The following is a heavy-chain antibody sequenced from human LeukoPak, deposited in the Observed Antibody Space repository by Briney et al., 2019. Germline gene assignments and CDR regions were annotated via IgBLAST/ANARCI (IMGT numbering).Heavy chain of an antibody. V-gene: IGHV4-39*07. J-gene: IGHJ4*02. D-gene: IGHD4-17*01. CDR2: ISYSGGT. CDR3: ARDLYGDFFDY. CDR1: GDSISSSSYY. Sequence: PAETLSLTCTVSGDSISSSSYYWGWIRQPPGKRLEWIGSISYSGGTYYNPSLKSRVTISVDTSKNQFSLKLSSVTAADTAVYYCARDLYGDFFDYWGQGTLVTVSS.